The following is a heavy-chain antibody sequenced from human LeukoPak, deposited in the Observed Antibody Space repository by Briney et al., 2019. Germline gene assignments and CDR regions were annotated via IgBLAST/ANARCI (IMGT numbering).Heavy chain of an antibody. D-gene: IGHD3-3*01. Sequence: GGSLRLSCAASGFTFSSYWMSWVRQAPGKGLEWVANIKQDGSEKYYMDSVKGRFTISRDNAKNSLYLQMNSLRAEDTAVYYCARDPALFGVAFYYFDYWGQGTLVTVSS. CDR2: IKQDGSEK. J-gene: IGHJ4*02. CDR3: ARDPALFGVAFYYFDY. V-gene: IGHV3-7*01. CDR1: GFTFSSYW.